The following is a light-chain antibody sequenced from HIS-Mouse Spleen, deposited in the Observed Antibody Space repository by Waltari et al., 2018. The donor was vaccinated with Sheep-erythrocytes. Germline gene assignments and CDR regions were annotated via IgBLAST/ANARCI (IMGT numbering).Light chain of an antibody. Sequence: QSALTQPASVSGSPGPSITISCTGTSSDVGSYNLVSWYQQHPGKAPKLIIYEGSKRPSGVSNRFSGSKSGNTASLTISGLQAEDEADYYCCSYAGSSTPWVFGGGTKLTVL. CDR1: SSDVGSYNL. CDR3: CSYAGSSTPWV. V-gene: IGLV2-23*01. J-gene: IGLJ3*02. CDR2: EGS.